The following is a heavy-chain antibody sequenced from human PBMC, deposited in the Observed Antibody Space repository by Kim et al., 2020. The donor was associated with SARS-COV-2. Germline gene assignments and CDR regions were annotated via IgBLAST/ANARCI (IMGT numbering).Heavy chain of an antibody. V-gene: IGHV3-21*01. CDR1: GFTFSSYS. D-gene: IGHD3-22*01. CDR2: ISSSSSYI. CDR3: ARDRDYYDSSGEPVYYYGMDV. Sequence: GGSLRLSCAASGFTFSSYSMNWVRQAPGKGLEWVSSISSSSSYIYYADSVKGRFTISRDNAKNSLYLQMNSLRAEDTAVYYCARDRDYYDSSGEPVYYYGMDVWGQGTTVTVSS. J-gene: IGHJ6*02.